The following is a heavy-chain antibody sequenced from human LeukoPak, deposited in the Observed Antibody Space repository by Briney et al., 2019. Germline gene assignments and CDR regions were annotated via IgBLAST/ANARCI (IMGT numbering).Heavy chain of an antibody. CDR3: ARRSSIGSPLFDY. V-gene: IGHV5-51*01. Sequence: GEPLQISCKGFGYDFSNYWIGWVRQMPGKGLEWMGIIYPDDSDTRYSPSFEGQVTVSAAKSISTAYLQWSSLKTSDTAMYYCARRSSIGSPLFDYWGQGTLVTVSS. D-gene: IGHD5/OR15-5a*01. J-gene: IGHJ4*02. CDR1: GYDFSNYW. CDR2: IYPDDSDT.